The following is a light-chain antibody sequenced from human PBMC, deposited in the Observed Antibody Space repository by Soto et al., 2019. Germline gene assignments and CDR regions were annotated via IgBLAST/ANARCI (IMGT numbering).Light chain of an antibody. CDR3: SSYTSSSTYV. J-gene: IGLJ1*01. CDR1: SSDVGNYNR. CDR2: DVT. V-gene: IGLV2-18*02. Sequence: LNQPASVYGAPGRGGAISCNGTSSDVGNYNRVSWYQQPPGTAPKLIIYDVTNRPSGVPDRFSGSKSGNTASLTISGLQADDEADYYCSSYTSSSTYVFGTVTKVTVL.